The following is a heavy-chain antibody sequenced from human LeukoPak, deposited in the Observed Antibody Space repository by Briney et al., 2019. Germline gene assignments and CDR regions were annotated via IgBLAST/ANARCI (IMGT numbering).Heavy chain of an antibody. CDR2: IYSNDKK. CDR1: RFSLSTRGVG. J-gene: IGHJ4*02. D-gene: IGHD1-14*01. CDR3: AHTGERPGEDFDY. Sequence: SGPTLVKPTQTLTLTCSFSRFSLSTRGVGVGWIRQPPGKALEWLALIYSNDKKHYKSSLRTRLTITKDTSKNQVVLTMTNMDPVDTATYFCAHTGERPGEDFDYWGQGALVTVSS. V-gene: IGHV2-5*01.